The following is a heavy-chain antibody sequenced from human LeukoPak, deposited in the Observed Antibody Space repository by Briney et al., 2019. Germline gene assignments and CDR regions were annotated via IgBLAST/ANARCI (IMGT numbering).Heavy chain of an antibody. V-gene: IGHV3-33*01. D-gene: IGHD3-22*01. CDR3: ARDTYDSSGQYYYYGMDV. CDR1: GFTFSSYG. CDR2: IWYDGSNK. Sequence: QAGGSLRLSCAASGFTFSSYGMHWVRQAPGKGLEWVAVIWYDGSNKYYADSVKGRFTISRDNSKNTLYLQMNSLRAEDTAVYYCARDTYDSSGQYYYYGMDVWGQGTTVTVSS. J-gene: IGHJ6*02.